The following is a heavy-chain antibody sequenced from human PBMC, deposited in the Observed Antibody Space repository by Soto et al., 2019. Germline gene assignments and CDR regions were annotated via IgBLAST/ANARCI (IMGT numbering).Heavy chain of an antibody. CDR3: ARDKASQGYSSSWRWNCFDP. Sequence: ASVKVSCKASGGTFSSYAIGWVRQAPGQGLEWMGGIIPIFGTANYAQKFQGRVTITADKSTSTAYMELSSLRSEDTAVYYCARDKASQGYSSSWRWNCFDPWGQGTLVTVSS. V-gene: IGHV1-69*06. CDR1: GGTFSSYA. D-gene: IGHD6-13*01. J-gene: IGHJ5*02. CDR2: IIPIFGTA.